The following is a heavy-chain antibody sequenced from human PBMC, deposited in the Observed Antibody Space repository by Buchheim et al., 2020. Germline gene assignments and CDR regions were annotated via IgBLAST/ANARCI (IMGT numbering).Heavy chain of an antibody. CDR1: GFTFSSHW. V-gene: IGHV3-74*01. CDR3: GRVTLGATGLDS. CDR2: ISGDGSGI. D-gene: IGHD1-26*01. J-gene: IGHJ4*02. Sequence: EVQLVESGGGLVQPGGSLRLSCAASGFTFSSHWMQWVRQGPGEGLVWVSRISGDGSGITYADSVRGRFTLSRDNAKSTLYPQMNSLRAEDTAVYYCGRVTLGATGLDSWGQGT.